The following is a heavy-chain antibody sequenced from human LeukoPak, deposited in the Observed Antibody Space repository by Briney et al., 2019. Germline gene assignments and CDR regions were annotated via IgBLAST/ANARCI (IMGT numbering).Heavy chain of an antibody. CDR3: ARDRRHSYGFYYYYMDV. V-gene: IGHV3-64*01. CDR2: ISSNGGST. J-gene: IGHJ6*03. CDR1: GFTFSSYA. D-gene: IGHD5-18*01. Sequence: PGGSLRLSCAASGFTFSSYAMHWVRQAPGKGLEYVSAISSNGGSTYYANSVKGRFTISRDNSKNTLYLQMGSLRAEDMAVYYCARDRRHSYGFYYYYMDVWGKGTTVTVSS.